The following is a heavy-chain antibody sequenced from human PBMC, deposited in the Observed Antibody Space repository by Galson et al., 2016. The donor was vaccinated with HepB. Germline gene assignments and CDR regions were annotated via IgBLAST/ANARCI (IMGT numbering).Heavy chain of an antibody. CDR3: ARGGHWSGNPLDY. CDR1: GGSFSRNY. J-gene: IGHJ4*03. V-gene: IGHV4-34*01. D-gene: IGHD1-14*01. Sequence: LSLTCAVSGGSFSRNYWNWIRQPPGKGLEWIGEINPGGDTYYNPSLKSRVTMSVDTSNNQIFLKVTSVTAADTAVYYCARGGHWSGNPLDYWGQGTTVTVSS. CDR2: INPGGDT.